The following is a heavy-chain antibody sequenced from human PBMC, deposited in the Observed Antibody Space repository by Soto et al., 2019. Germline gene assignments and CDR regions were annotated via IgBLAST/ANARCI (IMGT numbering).Heavy chain of an antibody. Sequence: GGSLRLSCAASGFTFSSYAMHWVRQAPGKGLEWVAVISYDGSNKYYTDSVKGRFTISRDNSKNTLYLQMNSLRAEDTAVYYCARDVPYHFDYWGQGPLVTVSS. CDR3: ARDVPYHFDY. J-gene: IGHJ4*02. CDR1: GFTFSSYA. V-gene: IGHV3-30-3*01. CDR2: ISYDGSNK.